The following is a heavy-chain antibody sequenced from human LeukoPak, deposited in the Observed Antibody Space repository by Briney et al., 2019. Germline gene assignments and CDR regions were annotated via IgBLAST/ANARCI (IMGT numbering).Heavy chain of an antibody. V-gene: IGHV4-39*07. CDR3: AKEGEGSISH. J-gene: IGHJ4*02. CDR1: GGSISSSSYY. D-gene: IGHD3-16*01. Sequence: PSETLSLTCTVSGGSISSSSYYWGWIRQPPGEGLEWIGSIYYDGSTYYNPSLKSRVTISVDTSKNQFSLKLSSLTAADTAVYYCAKEGEGSISHWGQGTLVTVSS. CDR2: IYYDGST.